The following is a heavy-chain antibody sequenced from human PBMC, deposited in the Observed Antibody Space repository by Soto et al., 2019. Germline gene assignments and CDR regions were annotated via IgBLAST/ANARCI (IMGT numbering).Heavy chain of an antibody. Sequence: SGPTLVNPTQTLTLTCTFSGFSLSTSGVGVGWIRQPPGKALEWLALIYWDDDKRYSPSLKSRLTITKDTSKNQVVLTMTNMDPLDTATYYCSYFDTRNCSGGSCYTPELDYWGQGTLVTVSS. V-gene: IGHV2-5*02. D-gene: IGHD2-15*01. CDR1: GFSLSTSGVG. CDR3: SYFDTRNCSGGSCYTPELDY. J-gene: IGHJ4*02. CDR2: IYWDDDK.